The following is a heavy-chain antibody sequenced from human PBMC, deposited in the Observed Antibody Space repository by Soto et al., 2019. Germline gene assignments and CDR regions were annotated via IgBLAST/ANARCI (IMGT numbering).Heavy chain of an antibody. J-gene: IGHJ4*02. CDR3: AGGRRSFVPFQFDS. CDR1: QQSLTKFG. V-gene: IGHV1-18*04. D-gene: IGHD6-6*01. CDR2: TNIENTTT. Sequence: GPEVKQPGASVRVTCKASQQSLTKFGFSWVRQAPGQGLDWMGWTNIENTTTIYAQKFQDRVIMTSDTATNTASMELRSLRSDDTAIYYCAGGRRSFVPFQFDSCGQGTLVTVSS.